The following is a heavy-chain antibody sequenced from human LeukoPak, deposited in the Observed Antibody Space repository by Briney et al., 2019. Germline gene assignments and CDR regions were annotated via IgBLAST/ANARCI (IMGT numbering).Heavy chain of an antibody. D-gene: IGHD6-13*01. CDR2: NSGSGNST. CDR1: GFTLSHYA. V-gene: IGHV3-23*01. Sequence: PGGSLRLSCVASGFTLSHYAMNWVRQAPGKGLEWVSANSGSGNSTYYADSVTGRFTISRDNSKNTLYLQMNRLRSDDTAVYYCARPSIAAETWFDPWGQGTLVTVSS. J-gene: IGHJ5*02. CDR3: ARPSIAAETWFDP.